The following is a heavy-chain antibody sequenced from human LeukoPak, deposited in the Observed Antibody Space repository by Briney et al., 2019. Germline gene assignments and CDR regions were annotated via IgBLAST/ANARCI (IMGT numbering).Heavy chain of an antibody. D-gene: IGHD2-15*01. J-gene: IGHJ5*02. V-gene: IGHV3-74*01. CDR1: GFTFSSYW. CDR2: INSDGSST. CDR3: ARLVVVVAAVTRRYHNWFDP. Sequence: GGSLRLSCAASGFTFSSYWMHWVRQAPGKGLVWVSRINSDGSSTSYADSVKGRFTISRDNAKNTLYLQMNSLRAEDTAVYYCARLVVVVAAVTRRYHNWFDPWGQGTLVTVSS.